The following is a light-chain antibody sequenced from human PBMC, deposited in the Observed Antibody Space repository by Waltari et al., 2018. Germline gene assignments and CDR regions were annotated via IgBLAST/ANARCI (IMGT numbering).Light chain of an antibody. CDR3: CSYTGSTTLV. J-gene: IGLJ3*02. V-gene: IGLV2-23*01. CDR1: SSDVGNYKL. Sequence: QSALTQPASVSGSRGQSITISCTGTSSDVGNYKLVSWYQQSPGKSPKLMIYEDTKLPSGVSNRFSGSKSGNTASLTISGLQGEDEADYYCCSYTGSTTLVFGGGTKLTVL. CDR2: EDT.